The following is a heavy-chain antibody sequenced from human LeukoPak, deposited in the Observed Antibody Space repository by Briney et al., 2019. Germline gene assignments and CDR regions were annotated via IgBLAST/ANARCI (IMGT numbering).Heavy chain of an antibody. D-gene: IGHD7-27*01. Sequence: SETLSLTCTVSGGSISSYSWSWIRQPPGKGLEWIGNIYHSGSTYYSPSLKSRVTLSVDTSKNQFSLKLSSVTAADTAVYYCAGLLNGGASHWFDPWGQGTLVTVSS. V-gene: IGHV4-59*04. CDR2: IYHSGST. CDR3: AGLLNGGASHWFDP. J-gene: IGHJ5*02. CDR1: GGSISSYS.